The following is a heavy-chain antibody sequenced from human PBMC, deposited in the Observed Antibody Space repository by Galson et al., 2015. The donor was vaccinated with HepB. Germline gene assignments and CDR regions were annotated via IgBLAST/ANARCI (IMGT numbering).Heavy chain of an antibody. CDR2: ISSSSSYI. CDR1: RFTFSSYS. Sequence: SLRLSCAASRFTFSSYSMNWVRQAPGKGLEWVSSISSSSSYIYYADSVKGRFTISRDNAKNSLYLQMNSLRAEDTAVYYCARQVGATTVIPIDYWGQGTLVTVSS. V-gene: IGHV3-21*01. CDR3: ARQVGATTVIPIDY. J-gene: IGHJ4*02. D-gene: IGHD1-26*01.